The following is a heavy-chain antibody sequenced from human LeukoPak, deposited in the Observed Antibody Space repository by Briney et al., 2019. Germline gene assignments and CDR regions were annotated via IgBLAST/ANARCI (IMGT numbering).Heavy chain of an antibody. CDR3: ARGVYNWFDP. J-gene: IGHJ5*02. Sequence: SETLSLTCAVYGGSFSGYYWSWIRQPPGKGLEWIGEINHSGSTNYNPSLKSRVTISVDTSKNQFSLKLGSVTAADTAVYYCARGVYNWFDPWGQGTLVTVSS. CDR2: INHSGST. V-gene: IGHV4-34*01. CDR1: GGSFSGYY. D-gene: IGHD1-14*01.